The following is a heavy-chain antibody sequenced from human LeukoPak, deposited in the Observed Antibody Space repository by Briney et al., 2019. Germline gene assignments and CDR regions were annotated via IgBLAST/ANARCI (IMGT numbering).Heavy chain of an antibody. CDR1: GFTFSSYE. CDR2: IKQDGSEK. D-gene: IGHD6-13*01. CDR3: ARDADSSSWYYFDY. V-gene: IGHV3-7*01. J-gene: IGHJ4*02. Sequence: TGGSLRLSCAASGFTFSSYEMNWVRQAPGKGLEWVANIKQDGSEKYYVDSVKGRFTISRDNAKNSLYLQMNSLRAEDTAVYYCARDADSSSWYYFDYWGQGTLVTVSS.